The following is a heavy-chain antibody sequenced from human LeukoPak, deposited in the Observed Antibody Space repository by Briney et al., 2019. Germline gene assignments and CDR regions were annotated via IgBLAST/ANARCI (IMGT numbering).Heavy chain of an antibody. D-gene: IGHD3-22*01. CDR3: ARGPYYYDSSGYYLDGLDY. CDR1: GFTVSSNY. J-gene: IGHJ4*02. CDR2: IYSGGST. Sequence: GGSLRLSCAASGFTVSSNYMSWVRQAPGKGLEWVSVIYSGGSTYYADPVKGRFTISRDNSKNTLYLQMNSLRAEDTAVYYCARGPYYYDSSGYYLDGLDYWGQGTLVTVSS. V-gene: IGHV3-53*01.